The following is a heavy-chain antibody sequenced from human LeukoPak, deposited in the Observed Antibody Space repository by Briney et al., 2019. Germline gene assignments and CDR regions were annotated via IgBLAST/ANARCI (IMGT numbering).Heavy chain of an antibody. CDR1: GFTLSSYA. CDR3: ARRGIAYCSSTSRDYIGY. V-gene: IGHV3-30*04. D-gene: IGHD2-2*01. Sequence: GRSLRLSCAASGFTLSSYAMHWVRQAPGKGLEWVAVTSYDGSNKYYADSVKGRFTISRDNSKNTLYLQMNSLRAEDTALYYCARRGIAYCSSTSRDYIGYWGQGTLVTVSS. J-gene: IGHJ4*02. CDR2: TSYDGSNK.